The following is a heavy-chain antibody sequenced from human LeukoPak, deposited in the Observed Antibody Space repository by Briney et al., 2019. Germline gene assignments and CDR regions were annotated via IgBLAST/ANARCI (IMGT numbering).Heavy chain of an antibody. CDR1: GYSISSGYY. Sequence: SETLSLTCTVSGYSISSGYYWGWIRQPPGKGLEWIGSIYHSGSTYYNPSLKSRVTISVDTSKNQFSLKLSSVTAADTAVYYCARGAAADAPYYYYYMDVWGKGTTVTVSS. V-gene: IGHV4-38-2*02. J-gene: IGHJ6*03. CDR2: IYHSGST. D-gene: IGHD6-13*01. CDR3: ARGAAADAPYYYYYMDV.